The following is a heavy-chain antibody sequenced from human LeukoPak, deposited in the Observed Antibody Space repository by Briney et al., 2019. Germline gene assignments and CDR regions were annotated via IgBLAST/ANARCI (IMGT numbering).Heavy chain of an antibody. Sequence: ASVTVSYTASGYTFTNYDINWVRQAPGQGGEWMGWMNPNSGNTGYAQKFQGRLTMTRNTSISTAYMELSSLRSEDTAVYYCARGADILTGYTYYYYYYMDVWGKGATVTVSS. CDR2: MNPNSGNT. CDR3: ARGADILTGYTYYYYYYMDV. V-gene: IGHV1-8*01. D-gene: IGHD3-9*01. CDR1: GYTFTNYD. J-gene: IGHJ6*03.